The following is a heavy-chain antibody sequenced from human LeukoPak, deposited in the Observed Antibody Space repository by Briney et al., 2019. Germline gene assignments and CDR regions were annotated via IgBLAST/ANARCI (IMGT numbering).Heavy chain of an antibody. CDR2: IYSGGST. J-gene: IGHJ3*02. V-gene: IGHV3-53*01. CDR1: GFTVSSNY. CDR3: ARDADYGPDAFDI. D-gene: IGHD4/OR15-4a*01. Sequence: GESLKISCAASGFTVSSNYMSWVRQAPGKGLEWVSVIYSGGSTYYADSVKGRFTISRDNSKNTLYLQMNSLRAEDTAVYYYARDADYGPDAFDIWGQGTMVTVSS.